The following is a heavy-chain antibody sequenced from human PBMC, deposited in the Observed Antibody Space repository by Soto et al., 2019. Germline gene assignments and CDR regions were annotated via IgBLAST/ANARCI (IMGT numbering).Heavy chain of an antibody. D-gene: IGHD3-16*01. V-gene: IGHV4-39*01. CDR2: IYYSGST. J-gene: IGHJ4*02. CDR3: ARSRRDEGGTY. Sequence: SETLSLTCTVSGGSNSSSSYYWGWIRQPPGKGLEWIGSIYYSGSTYYNPSLKSRVTISVDTSKNQFSLKLSSVTAADTAVYYCARSRRDEGGTYWGQGTLVTVSS. CDR1: GGSNSSSSYY.